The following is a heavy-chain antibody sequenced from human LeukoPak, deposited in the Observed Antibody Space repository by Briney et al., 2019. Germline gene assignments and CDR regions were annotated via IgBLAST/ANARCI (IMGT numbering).Heavy chain of an antibody. CDR1: GFTFDNYA. Sequence: GGSLRLSCAASGFTFDNYAMYWVRQAPGKGLEWVSGISWNSGSRGYADSVKGRFTISRDNAKNSLYLQMNSLRAEDTALYYCAKEFLAYDAFDIWGQGTMVTVSS. J-gene: IGHJ3*02. CDR2: ISWNSGSR. CDR3: AKEFLAYDAFDI. V-gene: IGHV3-9*01.